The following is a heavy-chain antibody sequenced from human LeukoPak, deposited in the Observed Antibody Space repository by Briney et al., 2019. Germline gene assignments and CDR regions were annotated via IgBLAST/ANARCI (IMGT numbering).Heavy chain of an antibody. V-gene: IGHV3-53*01. D-gene: IGHD6-19*01. J-gene: IGHJ4*02. CDR2: IYSGGST. Sequence: GGSLRLSCAASGFTVSSNYMSWVRQAPGKGLEWVSVIYSGGSTYYADSVKGRFTISRDNSKNTLYLQINSLRAEDTAVYYCARDIGGGGWYPGYFDYWGQGTLVTVSS. CDR3: ARDIGGGGWYPGYFDY. CDR1: GFTVSSNY.